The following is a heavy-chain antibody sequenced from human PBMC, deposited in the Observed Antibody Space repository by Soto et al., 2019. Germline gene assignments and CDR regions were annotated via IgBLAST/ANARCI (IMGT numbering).Heavy chain of an antibody. CDR3: ARVRGRLYYYDSSGELDY. V-gene: IGHV4-34*01. CDR2: INHSGST. D-gene: IGHD3-22*01. CDR1: GGSFSGYY. Sequence: QVQLQQWGAGLLKPSETLSLTCAVYGGSFSGYYWSWIRQPPGKGLEWSGEINHSGSTNYNPSLTSRVTIAVDTSNTQFSLKLSSVTAADTAVYYCARVRGRLYYYDSSGELDYWGQGTLVTVSS. J-gene: IGHJ4*02.